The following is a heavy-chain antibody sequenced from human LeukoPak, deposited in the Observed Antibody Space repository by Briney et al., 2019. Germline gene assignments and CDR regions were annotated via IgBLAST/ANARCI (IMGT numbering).Heavy chain of an antibody. Sequence: GGSLRLSCAASGFTFTTYAMSWVRQAPGKGLEWVSTVGGNGGSTYYADSVKGRFNISRDNPKNTLYLQMNTLRAEDTAVYYCAKGYSGSYRSYFDYWGQGSLVTVSS. CDR3: AKGYSGSYRSYFDY. J-gene: IGHJ4*02. D-gene: IGHD1-26*01. CDR2: VGGNGGST. V-gene: IGHV3-23*01. CDR1: GFTFTTYA.